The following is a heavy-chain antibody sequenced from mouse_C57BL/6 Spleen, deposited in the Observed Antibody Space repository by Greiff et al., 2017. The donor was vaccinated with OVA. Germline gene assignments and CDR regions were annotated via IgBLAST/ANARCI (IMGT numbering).Heavy chain of an antibody. D-gene: IGHD2-5*01. V-gene: IGHV1-52*01. CDR2: IDPSDSET. Sequence: QVQLQQSGAELVRPGSSVKLSCKASGYTFTSYWMHWVKQRPIQGLEWIGNIDPSDSETHYNQKFKDKATLTVDKSSSTAYMQLSSLTSEDSAVYYCARKGAYYSNHYAMDYWGQGTSVTVSS. J-gene: IGHJ4*01. CDR1: GYTFTSYW. CDR3: ARKGAYYSNHYAMDY.